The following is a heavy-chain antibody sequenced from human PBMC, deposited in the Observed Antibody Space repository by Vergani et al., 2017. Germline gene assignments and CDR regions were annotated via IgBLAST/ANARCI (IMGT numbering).Heavy chain of an antibody. Sequence: QLQLQESGPGLVKPSETLSLTCTVSGGSISSSSYYWGWIRQPPGKGLEWIGRIYYSGSTYYNPSLKSRVTISVDTAKNQVSLKLSSVTAADTAGYYCARAPIIAAAGSGDAFDIWGQGTMVTVSS. V-gene: IGHV4-39*07. D-gene: IGHD6-13*01. CDR2: IYYSGST. CDR3: ARAPIIAAAGSGDAFDI. CDR1: GGSISSSSYY. J-gene: IGHJ3*02.